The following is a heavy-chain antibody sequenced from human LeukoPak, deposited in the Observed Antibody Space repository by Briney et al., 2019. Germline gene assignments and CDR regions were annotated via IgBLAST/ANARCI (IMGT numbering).Heavy chain of an antibody. Sequence: IIYPGDSDTRYSPSFQGQVTISADKSISTAYLQWSSLKASDTAMYYCARTLFSSTSCYSDYWGQGTLVTVSS. D-gene: IGHD2-2*02. V-gene: IGHV5-51*01. CDR2: IYPGDSDT. J-gene: IGHJ4*02. CDR3: ARTLFSSTSCYSDY.